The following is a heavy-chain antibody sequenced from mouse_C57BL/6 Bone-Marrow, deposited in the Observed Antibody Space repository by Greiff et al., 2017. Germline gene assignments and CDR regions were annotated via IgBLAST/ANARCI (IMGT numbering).Heavy chain of an antibody. V-gene: IGHV1-64*01. J-gene: IGHJ2*01. CDR2: IHPNSGST. CDR3: ARGITTVVATNFDY. Sequence: QVQLQQSGAELVKPGASVKLSCKASGYTFTSYWMHWVKQRPGQGLEWIGMIHPNSGSTNYNEKFKSKATLTVDKSSSTAYMQLSSLTSEDSAVXDCARGITTVVATNFDYWGQGTTLTVSS. D-gene: IGHD1-1*01. CDR1: GYTFTSYW.